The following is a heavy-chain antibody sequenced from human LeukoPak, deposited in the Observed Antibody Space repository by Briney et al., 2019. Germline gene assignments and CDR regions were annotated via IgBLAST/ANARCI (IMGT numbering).Heavy chain of an antibody. J-gene: IGHJ4*02. CDR1: GFTFSSYS. CDR2: ISSSSSYI. CDR3: ARDSTTYYHDSSGSESAAAS. D-gene: IGHD3-22*01. V-gene: IGHV3-21*01. Sequence: PGGSLRLSCAASGFTFSSYSMNWVRQAPGKGLEWVSSISSSSSYIYYADSVKGRFTISRDNAKNSLYLQMNSLRAEDTAVYYCARDSTTYYHDSSGSESAAASWGQGTLVTVSS.